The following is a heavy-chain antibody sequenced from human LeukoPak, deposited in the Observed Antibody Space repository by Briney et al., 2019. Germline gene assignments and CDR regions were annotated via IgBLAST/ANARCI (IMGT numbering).Heavy chain of an antibody. V-gene: IGHV4-4*07. CDR1: GGSISSYY. J-gene: IGHJ5*02. Sequence: PSETLSLTCTVSGGSISSYYWSWIRQPAGKGLEWIGRIYISGSGSTNYNPSLKSRVTISVDTSKNQFSLKLSSVTAADTAVYYCARTTAMAVNWFDPWGQGTLVTVSS. D-gene: IGHD5-18*01. CDR2: IYISGSGST. CDR3: ARTTAMAVNWFDP.